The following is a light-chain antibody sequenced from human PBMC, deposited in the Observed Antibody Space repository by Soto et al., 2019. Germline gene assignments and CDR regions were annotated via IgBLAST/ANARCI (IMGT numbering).Light chain of an antibody. CDR2: GAS. J-gene: IGKJ1*01. Sequence: VIRQSRAQLALVAGERAPLPCRASQSVSSNLAWYQQKPGQAPRLLIYGASTRATGIPARFSGSGSGTEFTLTICSLQPDDFATYCCQQYHSYSGRFGQGTIVDIK. V-gene: IGKV3-15*01. CDR3: QQYHSYSGR. CDR1: QSVSSN.